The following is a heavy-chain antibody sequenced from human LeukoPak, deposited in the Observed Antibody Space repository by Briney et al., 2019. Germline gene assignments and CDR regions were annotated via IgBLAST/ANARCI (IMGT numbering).Heavy chain of an antibody. D-gene: IGHD6-13*01. Sequence: GGSLRLSCAASGFTISSYAMHWVRQAPGKGLEWGAFIRYDGSNKYYADSVKGRFTISRDNAKNSLYLQMNSLRAEDTAVYYCAREGSSSWYGRYDSWGQGTLVTVSS. CDR1: GFTISSYA. V-gene: IGHV3-30*02. CDR2: IRYDGSNK. CDR3: AREGSSSWYGRYDS. J-gene: IGHJ4*02.